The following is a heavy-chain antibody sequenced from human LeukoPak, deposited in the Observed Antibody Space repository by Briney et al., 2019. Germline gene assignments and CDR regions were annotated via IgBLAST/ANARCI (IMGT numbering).Heavy chain of an antibody. J-gene: IGHJ3*01. CDR2: THYDGSNK. D-gene: IGHD5-12*01. CDR1: GFMFSNYV. Sequence: GGSLRLSCAASGFMFSNYVMHWVRQAPGKGLEWVAATHYDGSNKYSDSVKGRFIISRDNSKNTLDLQMNSLRVEDSAVYSCAKGGGSKIKDAFDVWGQGTLVAVSA. V-gene: IGHV3-30*02. CDR3: AKGGGSKIKDAFDV.